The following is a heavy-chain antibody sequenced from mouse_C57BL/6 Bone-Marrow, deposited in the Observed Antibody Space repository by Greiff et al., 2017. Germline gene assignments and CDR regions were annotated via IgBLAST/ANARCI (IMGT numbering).Heavy chain of an antibody. CDR1: GYTFTDYY. Sequence: VQLQQSGAELVQPGASVQISCKASGYTFTDYYINWVKQRPGQGLEWIGKLGPGSGSTYYNEKFKGKATLTADKSSSTAYMQLSSLTSEDSAVYFCALGFAYWGQGTLVTGSA. CDR3: ALGFAY. V-gene: IGHV1-77*01. CDR2: LGPGSGST. J-gene: IGHJ3*01.